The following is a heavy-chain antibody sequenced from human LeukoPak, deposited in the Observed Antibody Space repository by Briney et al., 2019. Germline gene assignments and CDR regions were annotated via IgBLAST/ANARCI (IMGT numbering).Heavy chain of an antibody. CDR2: IATDGRDK. CDR1: GFSFTNYA. D-gene: IGHD6-13*01. V-gene: IGHV3-30*18. Sequence: GGSLRLSCTGSGFSFTNYAMHWVRQAPGKGLEWVAVIATDGRDKKYADSVKGRLTISRDNSKNTLYLEMNSLRPEDTAVYHCAKDSKVAAAGYFFDYWGQGTLVTVSS. J-gene: IGHJ4*02. CDR3: AKDSKVAAAGYFFDY.